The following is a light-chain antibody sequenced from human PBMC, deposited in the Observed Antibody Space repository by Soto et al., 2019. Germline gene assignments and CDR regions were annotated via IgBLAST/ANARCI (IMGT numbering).Light chain of an antibody. CDR3: QHYNTYSGT. CDR1: QSINTW. J-gene: IGKJ3*01. Sequence: DIQMTQSPSTLSASVGDRVTITCRASQSINTWLAWYLQKPGKAPKLLIYRASTLESGVPSRFSGSGSGTEFTLTISSLQPDDFSTYYCQHYNTYSGTFGPGTKVDI. V-gene: IGKV1-5*03. CDR2: RAS.